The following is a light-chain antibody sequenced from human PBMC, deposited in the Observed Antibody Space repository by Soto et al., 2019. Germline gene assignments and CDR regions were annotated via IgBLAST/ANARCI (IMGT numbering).Light chain of an antibody. Sequence: DIPLTQSPSSLAASVGDRLTLTCRASRNVSIYLTWYQHKPGKAPKLLIYAASTLESGVPSRFSATVSGTEFSLTITSLQPEDFATYYCQQLFDSPITFGQGTRLEIK. CDR3: QQLFDSPIT. V-gene: IGKV1-9*01. CDR2: AAS. J-gene: IGKJ5*01. CDR1: RNVSIY.